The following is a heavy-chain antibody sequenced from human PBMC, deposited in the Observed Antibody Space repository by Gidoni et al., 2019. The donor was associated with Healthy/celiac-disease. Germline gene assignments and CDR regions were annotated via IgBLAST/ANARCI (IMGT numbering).Heavy chain of an antibody. D-gene: IGHD2-2*01. V-gene: IGHV1-18*01. Sequence: QVQLVQSGAEVKKPGASVKVSCKASGYTFPSYGISWVRQAPGQGLEWMGWISAYNGNTNYAQKLQGRVTMTTDTSTSTAYMELRSLRSDDTAVYYCARDAVFLYCSSTSCYPQDYWGQGTLVTVSS. J-gene: IGHJ4*02. CDR1: GYTFPSYG. CDR2: ISAYNGNT. CDR3: ARDAVFLYCSSTSCYPQDY.